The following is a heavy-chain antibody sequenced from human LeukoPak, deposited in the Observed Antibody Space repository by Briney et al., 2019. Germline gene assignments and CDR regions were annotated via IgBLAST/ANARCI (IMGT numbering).Heavy chain of an antibody. D-gene: IGHD3-22*01. CDR2: ISSDGINT. V-gene: IGHV3-74*01. J-gene: IGHJ5*02. CDR3: ARDLGQYYDTSDNWLDP. CDR1: GFTFSNYW. Sequence: GGSLRLSCAASGFTFSNYWMHWVRQAPGKGLVWVSRISSDGINTSYADSVKGRFTISRDNAKNTLNLQMNSLRAEDTAVYYCARDLGQYYDTSDNWLDPWGQGTLVTVSS.